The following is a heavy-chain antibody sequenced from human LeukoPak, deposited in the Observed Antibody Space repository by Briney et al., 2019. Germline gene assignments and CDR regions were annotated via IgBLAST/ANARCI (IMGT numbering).Heavy chain of an antibody. CDR1: GFTFSNYW. CDR3: ARGYSRSSDDFDY. V-gene: IGHV3-7*01. J-gene: IGHJ4*02. Sequence: GGSLRLSCEASGFTFSNYWMTWVRQAPGKGLGWVANIKEDGSVKQYIDSVKGRFTISRDNAKSSLYLQMNSLRVEDTAVYFCARGYSRSSDDFDYWGLGALVAVSS. CDR2: IKEDGSVK. D-gene: IGHD1-26*01.